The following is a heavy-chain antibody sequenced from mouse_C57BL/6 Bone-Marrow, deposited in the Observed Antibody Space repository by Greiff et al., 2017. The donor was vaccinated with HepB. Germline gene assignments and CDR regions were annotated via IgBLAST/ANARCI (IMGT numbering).Heavy chain of an antibody. CDR3: ARDKGGLLRWYFDV. CDR2: ISDGGSYT. CDR1: GFTFSSYA. V-gene: IGHV5-4*01. D-gene: IGHD1-1*01. J-gene: IGHJ1*03. Sequence: EVHLVESGGGLVKPGGSLKLSCAASGFTFSSYAMSWVRQTPEKRLEWVATISDGGSYTYYPDNVKGRFTISRDNAKNNLYLQMSHLKSEDTAMYYCARDKGGLLRWYFDVWGTGTTVAVSS.